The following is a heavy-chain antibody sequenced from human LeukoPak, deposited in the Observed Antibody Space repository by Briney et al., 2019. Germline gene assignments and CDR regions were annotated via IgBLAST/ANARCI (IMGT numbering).Heavy chain of an antibody. V-gene: IGHV3-30*19. J-gene: IGHJ4*02. D-gene: IGHD6-19*01. CDR1: GFTFSSYG. CDR2: ISYDGSNE. CDR3: AKDRAITVAGTGLEY. Sequence: GRSLRLSCAASGFTFSSYGMHWVRQAPGKGLEWVAIISYDGSNERYADSVKGRFTISRDNSKNTLYLQMNSLRTEDTAVYFCAKDRAITVAGTGLEYWGQGALVTVSS.